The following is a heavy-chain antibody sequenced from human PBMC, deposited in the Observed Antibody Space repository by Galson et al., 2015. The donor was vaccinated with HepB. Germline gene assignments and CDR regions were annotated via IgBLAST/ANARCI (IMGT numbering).Heavy chain of an antibody. J-gene: IGHJ4*02. CDR3: ARDAMGRGSGSYPALEY. CDR2: ITSAGDKQ. CDR1: GFSFNTYS. D-gene: IGHD1-26*01. Sequence: SLRLSCAASGFSFNTYSMHWVRQAPGKGLEWVAAITSAGDKQYYTDSVRGRFTISRDNSNNMMYLQMNNLRPEDTSVYYCARDAMGRGSGSYPALEYWGQGTRGAVSS. V-gene: IGHV3-30*04.